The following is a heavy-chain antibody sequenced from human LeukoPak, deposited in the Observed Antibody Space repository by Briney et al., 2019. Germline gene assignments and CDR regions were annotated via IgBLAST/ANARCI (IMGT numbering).Heavy chain of an antibody. CDR3: ARDSGGSGSYYKAGAFDI. CDR2: INWNGGST. J-gene: IGHJ3*02. V-gene: IGHV3-20*04. Sequence: GGSLRLSCAVSGFTFDNYGMSWVRQAPGKGLEWVSGINWNGGSTGYADSVKGRFTISRDNAKNSLYLQMNSLRAEDTALYYCARDSGGSGSYYKAGAFDIWGRGTMVTVSS. D-gene: IGHD3-10*01. CDR1: GFTFDNYG.